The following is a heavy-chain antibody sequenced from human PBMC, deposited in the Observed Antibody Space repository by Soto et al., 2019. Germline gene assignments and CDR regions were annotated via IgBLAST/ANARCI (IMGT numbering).Heavy chain of an antibody. J-gene: IGHJ5*02. CDR3: ARTALGWFDP. D-gene: IGHD2-21*02. V-gene: IGHV4-61*01. Sequence: SETLSLTCTVSGGSVSSGTHYWSGVRQPPGKGLEWIGYIYYSGSTKYKSSLNRRVTISVDTSKNQCSLKLISVTAADTAVYYGARTALGWFDPWGQGTLVTVSS. CDR1: GGSVSSGTHY. CDR2: IYYSGST.